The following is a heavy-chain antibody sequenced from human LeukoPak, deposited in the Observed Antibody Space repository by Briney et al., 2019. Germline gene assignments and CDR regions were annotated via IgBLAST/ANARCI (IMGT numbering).Heavy chain of an antibody. CDR3: AREPSGAIMVRGVVDY. CDR2: ISSSGTYV. J-gene: IGHJ4*02. D-gene: IGHD3-10*01. V-gene: IGHV3-21*01. Sequence: PGGSLRLSCAASGFTFSSYSMNWVRQAPGKGLEWVSSISSSGTYVYYADSVKGRFTISRDNAKNSLYLQMNRLRAEDTAVYYCAREPSGAIMVRGVVDYWGQGTLVTVSS. CDR1: GFTFSSYS.